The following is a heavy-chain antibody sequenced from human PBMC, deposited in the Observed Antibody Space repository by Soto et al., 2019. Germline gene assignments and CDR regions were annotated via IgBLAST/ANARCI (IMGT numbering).Heavy chain of an antibody. Sequence: ASVKVSCKASGYSFTGHYIHWVRQAPEQGPEWMGEIGPESGATRYAQKFQGRVTMTMDTSITTVYMELNNLRPDDTAIYYCGRGRSGQIVVFYWGQGTPVTVSS. CDR3: GRGRSGQIVVFY. CDR1: GYSFTGHY. CDR2: IGPESGAT. D-gene: IGHD1-26*01. V-gene: IGHV1-2*02. J-gene: IGHJ4*02.